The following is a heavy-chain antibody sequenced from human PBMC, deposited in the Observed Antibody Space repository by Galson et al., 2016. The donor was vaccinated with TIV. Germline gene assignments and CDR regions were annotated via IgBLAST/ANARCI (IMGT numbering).Heavy chain of an antibody. V-gene: IGHV5-51*01. D-gene: IGHD6-13*01. CDR3: ASEEAGAPLGEPFNS. J-gene: IGHJ3*02. CDR1: GYSFTSYR. CDR2: IFPRDSDT. Sequence: QSGAEVKEPGESLRISCKGSGYSFTSYRIGWARQMPGKGLELMGIIFPRDSDTRYRPSFQGRVTISADKSTTTAYLQWSGLKASDAAMYYCASEEAGAPLGEPFNSWVQGTIVTVSS.